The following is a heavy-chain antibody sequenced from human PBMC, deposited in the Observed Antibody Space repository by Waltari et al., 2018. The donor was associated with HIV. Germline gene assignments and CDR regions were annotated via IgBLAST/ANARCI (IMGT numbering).Heavy chain of an antibody. CDR3: ARHGNYGDYVFDP. V-gene: IGHV4-34*01. J-gene: IGHJ5*02. CDR1: GGSFSGYY. D-gene: IGHD4-17*01. CDR2: INHSGRT. Sequence: QVQLQQWGAGLLKPSETLSLTCAVYGGSFSGYYWSWIRQPPGKGLEWSGEINHSGRTNDNPSLKSRVTIAVDTSKNQFSLKLSSVTAADTAVYYCARHGNYGDYVFDPWGQGTLVTVSS.